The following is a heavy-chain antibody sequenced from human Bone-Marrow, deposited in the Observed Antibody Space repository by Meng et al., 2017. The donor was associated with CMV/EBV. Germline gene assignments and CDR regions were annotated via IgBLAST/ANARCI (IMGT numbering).Heavy chain of an antibody. V-gene: IGHV3-30*02. J-gene: IGHJ3*02. CDR1: TFTFSSYG. CDR2: IRYDGSNK. CDR3: AKSLPPIQLRPRGAFDI. D-gene: IGHD2-2*02. Sequence: GESLKISCAASTFTFSSYGMHWVRQAPGKGLEWVAFIRYDGSNKYYADSVKGRFTISRDNSKNTLYLQMNSLRAEGTAVYYCAKSLPPIQLRPRGAFDIWGPGTMVPV.